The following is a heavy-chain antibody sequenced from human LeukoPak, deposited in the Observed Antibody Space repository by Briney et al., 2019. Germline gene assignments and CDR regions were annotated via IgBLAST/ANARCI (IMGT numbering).Heavy chain of an antibody. Sequence: ASVKVSCKASGYTFTGYYMHWVRQAPGQGLEWMGWINPNSGGTNYAQKFQGRVTMTRDTSISTAYMELSRLRSDYTAVYYCARTRITMVRGVIPGWFDPWGQGTLVTVSS. V-gene: IGHV1-2*02. CDR3: ARTRITMVRGVIPGWFDP. CDR2: INPNSGGT. J-gene: IGHJ5*02. CDR1: GYTFTGYY. D-gene: IGHD3-10*01.